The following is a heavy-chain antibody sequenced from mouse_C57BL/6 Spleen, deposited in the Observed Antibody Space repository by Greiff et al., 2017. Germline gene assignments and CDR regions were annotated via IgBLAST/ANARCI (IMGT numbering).Heavy chain of an antibody. V-gene: IGHV1-64*01. CDR1: GYTFTSYW. CDR3: ANYYGSPSWFAY. J-gene: IGHJ3*01. D-gene: IGHD1-1*01. CDR2: IHPNSGST. Sequence: QVQLKQPGAELVKPGASVKLSCKASGYTFTSYWMHWVKQRPGQGLEWIGMIHPNSGSTNYNEKFKSKATLTVDKSSSTAYMQLSSLTSEDSAVYYCANYYGSPSWFAYWGQGTLVTVSA.